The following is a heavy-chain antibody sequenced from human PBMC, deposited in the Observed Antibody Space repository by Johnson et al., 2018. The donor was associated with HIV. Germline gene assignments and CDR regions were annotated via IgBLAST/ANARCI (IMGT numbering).Heavy chain of an antibody. CDR1: GFTFSSYG. CDR3: ARGGLLWFGHPAD. Sequence: QVQLVESGGGVVQPGRSLRLSCAASGFTFSSYGIHWVRQAPGKGLEWVAVIWYDGSNKYYADSVKGRFTISRDNSKNTLYLQMNSLRAEDTAVYYCARGGLLWFGHPADWGQGTMVTVSS. CDR2: IWYDGSNK. D-gene: IGHD3-10*01. J-gene: IGHJ3*01. V-gene: IGHV3-33*01.